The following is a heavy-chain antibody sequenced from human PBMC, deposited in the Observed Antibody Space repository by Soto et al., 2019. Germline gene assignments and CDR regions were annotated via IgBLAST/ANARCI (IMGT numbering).Heavy chain of an antibody. V-gene: IGHV1-69*01. CDR1: GGTFKNNG. D-gene: IGHD6-19*01. J-gene: IGHJ4*02. CDR3: ARENGVAVAPIIYDFDD. Sequence: QVHLVQSGAEVKKAGSSVKVSCKAPGGTFKNNGISWVRQAPGQGLEWMGGIIPVFGTTNYAQKFQGRLTITADDCTSTVYMELSRLRYEDTAVYYCARENGVAVAPIIYDFDDWATGTLVTASS. CDR2: IIPVFGTT.